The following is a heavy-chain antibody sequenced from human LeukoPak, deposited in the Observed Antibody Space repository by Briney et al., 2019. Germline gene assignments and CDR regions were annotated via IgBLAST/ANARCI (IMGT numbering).Heavy chain of an antibody. CDR1: GFTFSSYG. J-gene: IGHJ4*02. V-gene: IGHV3-30*18. Sequence: GLSLRLSCAASGFTFSSYGMQWVRQAPGKGLEWVGVISNDGSNKDYAESVKGRFTISRDNSKNTVYLQMNSLRAEDTAVYYCAKVNYYDSSGYLDYWGQGTLVTVSS. D-gene: IGHD3-22*01. CDR2: ISNDGSNK. CDR3: AKVNYYDSSGYLDY.